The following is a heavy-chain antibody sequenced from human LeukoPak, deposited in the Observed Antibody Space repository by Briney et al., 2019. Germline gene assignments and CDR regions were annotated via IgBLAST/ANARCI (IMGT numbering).Heavy chain of an antibody. J-gene: IGHJ1*01. CDR3: APVEMATTLHFQH. CDR2: INPNSGGT. Sequence: ASMKVSCKASGYTFTGYYMHWVRQAPGQGLEWMGWINPNSGGTNYAQKFQGRVTMTRDTSISTAYMELSRLRSDDTAVYYCAPVEMATTLHFQHWGQGTLVTVSS. CDR1: GYTFTGYY. V-gene: IGHV1-2*02. D-gene: IGHD5-24*01.